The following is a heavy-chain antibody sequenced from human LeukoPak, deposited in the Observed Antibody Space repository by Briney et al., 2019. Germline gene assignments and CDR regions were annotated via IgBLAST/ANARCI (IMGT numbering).Heavy chain of an antibody. D-gene: IGHD3-16*02. Sequence: LSLTCTVSGGSISSGDYYWSWIRQAPGKGLEWVSYISSSGSTIYYADSVKGRFTISRDNAKNSLYLQMNSLRAEDTAVYYCARDRYDYVWGSYRDYWGQGTLVTVSS. J-gene: IGHJ4*02. V-gene: IGHV3-11*01. CDR1: GGSISSGDYY. CDR3: ARDRYDYVWGSYRDY. CDR2: ISSSGSTI.